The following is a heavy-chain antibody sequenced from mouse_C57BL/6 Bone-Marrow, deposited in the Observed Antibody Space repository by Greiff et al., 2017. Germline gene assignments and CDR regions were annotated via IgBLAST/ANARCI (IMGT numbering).Heavy chain of an antibody. Sequence: QVQLQQSGAELVRPGTSVKVSCKASGYAFTNYLIEWVKQRPGQGLEWIGVINPGSGGTNYNEKFKGKATLTADKSSSTAYMQLSSLTSEDSAVYFWAREGSLWYPWFAYWGQGTLVTVSA. D-gene: IGHD2-1*01. CDR1: GYAFTNYL. CDR3: AREGSLWYPWFAY. J-gene: IGHJ3*01. V-gene: IGHV1-54*01. CDR2: INPGSGGT.